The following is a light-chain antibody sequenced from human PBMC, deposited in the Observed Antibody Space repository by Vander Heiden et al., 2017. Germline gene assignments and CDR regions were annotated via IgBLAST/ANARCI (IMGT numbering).Light chain of an antibody. CDR1: QSIGSS. J-gene: IGKJ1*01. CDR2: YAS. CDR3: HQSSSPPWT. Sequence: DIVLTQSPDSQSVTPKEKVTITCRASQSIGSSLHWYQQKPDQSPKLLIKYASKTFSGIPARFSGSGSGTDFTLTINSLEAEDAATYYCHQSSSPPWTFGQGTKVEIK. V-gene: IGKV6-21*01.